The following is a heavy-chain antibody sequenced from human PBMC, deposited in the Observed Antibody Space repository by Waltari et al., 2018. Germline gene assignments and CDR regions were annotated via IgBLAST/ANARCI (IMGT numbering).Heavy chain of an antibody. CDR3: ARHETAAHWFDP. D-gene: IGHD6-13*01. Sequence: QVQLQESGPGLVKPSETLSLTCAVSGYSISSGYYWGWIRQPPGKGLEWIGSIYHSWSTYYTPTLKSRVTISVDTSKNQCSLKLSSVTAADTAVYYCARHETAAHWFDPWGQGTLVTVSS. V-gene: IGHV4-38-2*01. CDR1: GYSISSGYY. CDR2: IYHSWST. J-gene: IGHJ5*02.